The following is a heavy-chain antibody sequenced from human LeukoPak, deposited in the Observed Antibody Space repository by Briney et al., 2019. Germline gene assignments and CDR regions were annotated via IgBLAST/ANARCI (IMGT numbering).Heavy chain of an antibody. Sequence: GGSLRLSCAASGFTFSSYSMNWVRQAPGKGLEWVSSISSGSSDINYADSVKGRFTISRDDAKNSLFLQMNGLRAEDTAVYYCARAFDTPMAESSHYWGQGTLATVSS. CDR3: ARAFDTPMAESSHY. CDR1: GFTFSSYS. J-gene: IGHJ4*02. D-gene: IGHD5-18*01. CDR2: ISSGSSDI. V-gene: IGHV3-21*01.